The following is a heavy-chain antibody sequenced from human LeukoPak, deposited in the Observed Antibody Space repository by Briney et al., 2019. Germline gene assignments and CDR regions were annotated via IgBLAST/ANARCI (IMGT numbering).Heavy chain of an antibody. Sequence: ASVKVSCKASGYTFTNYYIHWMRQAPGQGLQWMGMLTASGATDYAQKFQGRVTMTTDMSTSTVYMDLRGLTSEDTAVYYCARGSVLRYFDWLYPNHWFDPWGQGTLVTVSS. D-gene: IGHD3-9*01. V-gene: IGHV1-46*01. CDR1: GYTFTNYY. CDR3: ARGSVLRYFDWLYPNHWFDP. J-gene: IGHJ5*02. CDR2: LTASGAT.